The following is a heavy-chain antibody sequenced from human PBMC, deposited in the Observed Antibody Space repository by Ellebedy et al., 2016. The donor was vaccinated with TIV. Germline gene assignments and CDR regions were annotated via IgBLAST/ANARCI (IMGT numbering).Heavy chain of an antibody. V-gene: IGHV4-39*01. CDR2: IYYSGST. J-gene: IGHJ4*02. CDR3: AKHVRIKQLVRYFDY. Sequence: MPSETLSLTCTVSGGSISSSSYYWGWIRQPPGKGLEWIGSIYYSGSTYYNPSLKSRVTISVDTSKNQFSLKLSSVTAADTAVYYCAKHVRIKQLVRYFDYWGQGTLVTVSS. D-gene: IGHD6-6*01. CDR1: GGSISSSSYY.